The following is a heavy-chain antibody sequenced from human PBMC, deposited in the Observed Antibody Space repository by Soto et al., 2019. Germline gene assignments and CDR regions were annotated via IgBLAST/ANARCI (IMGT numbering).Heavy chain of an antibody. V-gene: IGHV1-69*06. J-gene: IGHJ4*02. Sequence: SVKVSCKASGGTFSSYAISWVRQAPGQGLEWMGGIIPIFGTANYAQKFQGRVTITADKSTSTAYMELSSLRSEDTAVYYCANLGVCGGDCYSGPHFDYWGQGTLVTVSS. CDR1: GGTFSSYA. D-gene: IGHD2-21*02. CDR2: IIPIFGTA. CDR3: ANLGVCGGDCYSGPHFDY.